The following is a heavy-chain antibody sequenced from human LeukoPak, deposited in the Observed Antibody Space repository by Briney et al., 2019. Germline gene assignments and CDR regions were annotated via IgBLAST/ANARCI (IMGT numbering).Heavy chain of an antibody. Sequence: PSQTLSPTCTVSGGSISSGGYYWSWIRQHPGKGLEWIGYIYYSGSTYYNPSLKSRVTISVDTSKNQFSLKLSSVTAADTAVYYCARALNCGGDCYTYNWFDPWGQGTLVTVSS. CDR2: IYYSGST. D-gene: IGHD2-21*02. CDR1: GGSISSGGYY. J-gene: IGHJ5*02. V-gene: IGHV4-31*03. CDR3: ARALNCGGDCYTYNWFDP.